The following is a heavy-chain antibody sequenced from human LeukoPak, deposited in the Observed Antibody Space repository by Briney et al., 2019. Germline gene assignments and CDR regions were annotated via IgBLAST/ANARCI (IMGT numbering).Heavy chain of an antibody. CDR1: GGSISSGVYY. J-gene: IGHJ4*02. Sequence: PSETLSLTCTVSGGSISSGVYYWSWIRQPPGKGLEWIVYIYYSGSTYYNPSLKSRVTISVDTSKNQFSLKLSSVTAADTAVYYCARFSIIAAASFDYWGQGTLVTVSS. D-gene: IGHD6-13*01. CDR3: ARFSIIAAASFDY. CDR2: IYYSGST. V-gene: IGHV4-30-4*01.